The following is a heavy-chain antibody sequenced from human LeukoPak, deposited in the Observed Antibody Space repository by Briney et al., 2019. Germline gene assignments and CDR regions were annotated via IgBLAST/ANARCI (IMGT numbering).Heavy chain of an antibody. Sequence: RASVKVSCKASGYTFTSNYMHWVRQAPGQGLEWMGTINPSGGSTTFAQKFQGRVTMTRDTSTSTLYMELSSLESDDTAVYFCARAVAAGRRFDYWGQGTLAIVSS. CDR1: GYTFTSNY. D-gene: IGHD6-13*01. V-gene: IGHV1-46*01. CDR2: INPSGGST. J-gene: IGHJ4*02. CDR3: ARAVAAGRRFDY.